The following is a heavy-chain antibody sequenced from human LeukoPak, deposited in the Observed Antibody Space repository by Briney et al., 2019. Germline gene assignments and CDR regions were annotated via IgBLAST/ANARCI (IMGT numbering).Heavy chain of an antibody. J-gene: IGHJ6*02. CDR2: ISYDGSSE. CDR3: AKELYNYGDYGAEGLDV. CDR1: GFTFGNYG. D-gene: IGHD4-17*01. Sequence: GGSLRLSCAVSGFTFGNYGIHWVRQAPGKGLEWVALISYDGSSEYYAGSVKGRFTISRDNSKITVYLQMNSLKAEDTAVYYCAKELYNYGDYGAEGLDVGGQGTTVTVS. V-gene: IGHV3-30*18.